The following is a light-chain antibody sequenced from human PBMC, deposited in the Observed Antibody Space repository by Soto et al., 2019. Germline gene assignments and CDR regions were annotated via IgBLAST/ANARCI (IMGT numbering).Light chain of an antibody. J-gene: IGKJ4*01. CDR2: SAS. CDR3: QQSYRLPLT. Sequence: DIQMTQSPSSLSAFVGDSVTITCHASQRISTFLNWYHQKPGKAPKLLIYSASYLQSGVPSSFSGSGSGTDCTLSIVTLQPEDFGTYFCQQSYRLPLTFGGGTKVDIK. V-gene: IGKV1-39*01. CDR1: QRISTF.